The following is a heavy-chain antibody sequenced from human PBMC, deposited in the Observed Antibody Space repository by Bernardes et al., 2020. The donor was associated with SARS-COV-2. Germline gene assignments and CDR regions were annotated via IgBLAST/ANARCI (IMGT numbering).Heavy chain of an antibody. CDR1: GDSISGYS. J-gene: IGHJ4*02. CDR2: VYYGAPH. CDR3: ARESRDGPFFDK. V-gene: IGHV4-59*12. Sequence: SETLSLTCSVSGDSISGYSWNWIRQPPGKGLEWIGYVYYGAPHNYNPSLRSRVTISVDMSKNQFSLNLRSVTAADTAVYYCARESRDGPFFDKWSQGTLVTVSS.